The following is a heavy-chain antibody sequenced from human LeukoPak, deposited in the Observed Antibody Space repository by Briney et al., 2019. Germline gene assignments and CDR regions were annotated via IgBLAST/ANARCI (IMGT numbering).Heavy chain of an antibody. CDR1: GFTVSSNY. D-gene: IGHD3-22*01. CDR2: IYSGGST. V-gene: IGHV3-66*01. Sequence: GGSLRLSCAASGFTVSSNYMSWVRQAPGKGLEWVSVIYSGGSTYYADSVKGRFTISRDNSTNTLYLQMNSLRAEDTAVYYCARETYYDRDYWGQGTLVTVSS. CDR3: ARETYYDRDY. J-gene: IGHJ4*02.